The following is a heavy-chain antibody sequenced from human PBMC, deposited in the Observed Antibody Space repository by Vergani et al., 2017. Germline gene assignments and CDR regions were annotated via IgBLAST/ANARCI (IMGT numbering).Heavy chain of an antibody. J-gene: IGHJ4*02. CDR3: ARDITIYLYSSLHMDY. CDR1: GFTFSSYG. CDR2: IWYDGSNK. D-gene: IGHD6-6*01. Sequence: VQLVESGGGVVQPGRSLRLSCAASGFTFSSYGMHWVRQAPGKGLEWVAVIWYDGSNKYYADSVKGRFTISRDNSKNTLYLQMNSLRAEDTAVYYCARDITIYLYSSLHMDYWGQGTLVTVSS. V-gene: IGHV3-33*01.